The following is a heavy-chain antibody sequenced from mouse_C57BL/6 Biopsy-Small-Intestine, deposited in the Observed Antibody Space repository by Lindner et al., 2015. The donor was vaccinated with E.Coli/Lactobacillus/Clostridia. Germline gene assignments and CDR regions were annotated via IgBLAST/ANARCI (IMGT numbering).Heavy chain of an antibody. Sequence: VQLQESGPELVKPGASVKISCKASGYAFSSSWMNWVKQRPGKGLEWIGRIYPGDGDTNYNGKFKGKATLTADKSSSTAYMQLSSLTSEDSAVYFCARDTTVGHYFDYWGQGTTLTVSS. V-gene: IGHV1-82*01. CDR2: IYPGDGDT. CDR1: GYAFSSSW. D-gene: IGHD1-1*01. CDR3: ARDTTVGHYFDY. J-gene: IGHJ2*01.